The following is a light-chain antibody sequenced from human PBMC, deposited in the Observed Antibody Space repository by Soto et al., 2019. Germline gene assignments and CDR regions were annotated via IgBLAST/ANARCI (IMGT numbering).Light chain of an antibody. CDR2: EVS. V-gene: IGLV2-8*01. CDR1: ISDVGGYNY. Sequence: QSALTQPPSASGSPGQSVTIACTGTISDVGGYNYVSWYQPHPGKAPKLMIYEVSKQTSGIPDRFSGSKSGNTASLTVSGLKAEDEDNYYYNSHAGSNNFYVFRTGTKLTVL. CDR3: NSHAGSNNFYV. J-gene: IGLJ1*01.